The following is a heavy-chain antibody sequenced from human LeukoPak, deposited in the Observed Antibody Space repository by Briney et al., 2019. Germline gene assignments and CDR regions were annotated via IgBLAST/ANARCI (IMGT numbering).Heavy chain of an antibody. J-gene: IGHJ4*02. V-gene: IGHV3-23*01. CDR3: AKASFTYSSGWYYFDY. CDR2: VSGSGGSA. CDR1: GFTFSSYS. D-gene: IGHD6-19*01. Sequence: GGSLRLSCAASGFTFSSYSMNWVRQAPGKGLEWVSAVSGSGGSAYYANSVKGRFTISRDNSKDTLDLRMNSLRAEDTAVYYCAKASFTYSSGWYYFDYWGQGTLVTVSS.